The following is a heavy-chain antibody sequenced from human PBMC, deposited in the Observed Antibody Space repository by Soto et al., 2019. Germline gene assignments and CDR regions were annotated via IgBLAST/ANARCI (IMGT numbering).Heavy chain of an antibody. V-gene: IGHV1-18*01. CDR3: ARDAGWEPYYYYYYGMDV. D-gene: IGHD1-26*01. Sequence: QVQLVQSGAEVKKPGASVKVSCKASGYTFTSYGISWVRQAPGQGLDWMGWISAYNGNTNYAQKLQARVTMTTDTSTSTAYMELRSLRSDDTAVYYCARDAGWEPYYYYYYGMDVWGQGTTVTVSS. CDR1: GYTFTSYG. J-gene: IGHJ6*02. CDR2: ISAYNGNT.